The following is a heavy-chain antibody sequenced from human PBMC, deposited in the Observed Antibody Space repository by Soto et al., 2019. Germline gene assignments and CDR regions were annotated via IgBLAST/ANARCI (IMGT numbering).Heavy chain of an antibody. CDR2: TSYDGSNK. CDR3: ARDRETSATGLIDS. Sequence: VQLVESGGGVVQPGRSLRLSCVASGFTFSSYALHWVRQAPGKGLEWVAVTSYDGSNKYYADSVEGRITISRDHSKNPLYLQTSSLTPEDTAMYYCARDRETSATGLIDSWGPGALVTVSS. V-gene: IGHV3-30-3*01. J-gene: IGHJ4*02. D-gene: IGHD3-9*01. CDR1: GFTFSSYA.